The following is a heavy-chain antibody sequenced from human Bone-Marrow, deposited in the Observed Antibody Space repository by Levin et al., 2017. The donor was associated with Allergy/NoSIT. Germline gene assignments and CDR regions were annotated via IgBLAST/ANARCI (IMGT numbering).Heavy chain of an antibody. CDR3: AREGKEMVGTARYGMDV. D-gene: IGHD6-19*01. CDR2: INPTSGGT. J-gene: IGHJ6*02. V-gene: IGHV1-46*01. Sequence: ASVKVSCKASGYTFTSYYIHWVRQAPGQGLEWMGIINPTSGGTSYPQKFQGRVTMTRDTSTSTVYMELSSLRSEDTAVYYCAREGKEMVGTARYGMDVWGQGTTVTVSS. CDR1: GYTFTSYY.